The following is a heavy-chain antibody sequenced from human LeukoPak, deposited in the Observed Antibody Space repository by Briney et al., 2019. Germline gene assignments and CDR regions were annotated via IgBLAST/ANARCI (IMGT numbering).Heavy chain of an antibody. D-gene: IGHD2-2*01. Sequence: PGGSLRLSCAASAFTFSSYGMHWVRQAPGKGLEWVAVISYDGSNKYYADSLKGRFTISRDNSKNTLYLQMNSLRAEDTAVYYCASGGIVVVPAALDIWGQRTMVTVSS. J-gene: IGHJ3*02. CDR1: AFTFSSYG. CDR3: ASGGIVVVPAALDI. V-gene: IGHV3-30*03. CDR2: ISYDGSNK.